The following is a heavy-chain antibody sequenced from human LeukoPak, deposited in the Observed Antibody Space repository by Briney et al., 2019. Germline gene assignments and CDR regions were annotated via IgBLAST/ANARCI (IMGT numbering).Heavy chain of an antibody. CDR2: INHSRST. CDR1: GGSFSTYY. CDR3: GGY. V-gene: IGHV4-34*01. J-gene: IGHJ4*02. Sequence: PSETLSLTCAVYGGSFSTYYWTWIRQPPGKGLELTGEINHSRSTNYKPSLKSRLTISVDASKNQFSLKLRSVTATDTSVYYCGGYWGQGTLVTVSS.